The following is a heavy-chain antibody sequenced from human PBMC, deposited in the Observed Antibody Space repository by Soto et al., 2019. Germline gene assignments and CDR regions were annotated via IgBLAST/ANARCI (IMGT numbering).Heavy chain of an antibody. CDR1: GFTFSSYA. J-gene: IGHJ5*02. CDR2: ISGSGGST. CDR3: ARFYGGNSAHTYTIDP. V-gene: IGHV3-23*01. D-gene: IGHD2-21*02. Sequence: EVQLLESGGGLVQPGGSLRLSCAASGFTFSSYAMSWVRQAPGKGLEWVSTISGSGGSTHYADSVKGRFTISRDNSKNTLYLQMTSLRAEDTAVYYCARFYGGNSAHTYTIDPWGQGILVTVSS.